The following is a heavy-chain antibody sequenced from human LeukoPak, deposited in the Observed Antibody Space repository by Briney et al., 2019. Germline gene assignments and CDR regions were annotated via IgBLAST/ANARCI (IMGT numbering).Heavy chain of an antibody. CDR1: GGSISGYY. CDR3: AREGLTSGDAFDI. Sequence: SETLSLTCTVSGGSISGYYWSWIRQPPGKGLEWIGCIHYSGITSHNPSLRSRLTISVDKSKNQFSLKLSSVTAADTAVYYCAREGLTSGDAFDIWGQGTMVTVSS. CDR2: IHYSGIT. J-gene: IGHJ3*02. D-gene: IGHD3-10*01. V-gene: IGHV4-59*01.